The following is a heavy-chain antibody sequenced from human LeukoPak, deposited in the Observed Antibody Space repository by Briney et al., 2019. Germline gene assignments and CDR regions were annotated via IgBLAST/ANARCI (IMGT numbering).Heavy chain of an antibody. Sequence: GGALRLSCAASGFTFSSYSMNWVRQAPGKGVEWVSSISSSSSYIDYADSVKGRFTISRDNAKNSLYLQMNSLRAEDSAVYYCARGYEILTGYYRYWGQGTLVTVSS. CDR1: GFTFSSYS. D-gene: IGHD3-9*01. CDR3: ARGYEILTGYYRY. J-gene: IGHJ4*02. CDR2: ISSSSSYI. V-gene: IGHV3-21*01.